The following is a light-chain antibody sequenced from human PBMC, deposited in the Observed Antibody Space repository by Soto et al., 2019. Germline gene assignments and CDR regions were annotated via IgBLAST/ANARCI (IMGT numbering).Light chain of an antibody. Sequence: IVMTQSPATLSVSPGEGVTLSCRASQSVRSHLAWYQQKPGQAPRLLFYGASTRATGLPARFSGTGSGTEFTLTINSLQAEDSAVYYCQQYYNWPRTFGQGTRLEIK. J-gene: IGKJ5*01. CDR2: GAS. V-gene: IGKV3-15*01. CDR1: QSVRSH. CDR3: QQYYNWPRT.